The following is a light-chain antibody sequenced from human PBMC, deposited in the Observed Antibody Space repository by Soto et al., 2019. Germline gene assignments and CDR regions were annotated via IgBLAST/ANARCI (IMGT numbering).Light chain of an antibody. V-gene: IGKV1-39*01. CDR2: AAS. Sequence: DIQMTQSPSSLSASVEDRVIITCRASQSISNHLNWYQQKPGKAPKLLIFAASSLQSGVPSRFSGSRSGPDFTLTIISLQTEDFATYYCQQSYFSPTTFGQGTKVEIK. CDR1: QSISNH. CDR3: QQSYFSPTT. J-gene: IGKJ1*01.